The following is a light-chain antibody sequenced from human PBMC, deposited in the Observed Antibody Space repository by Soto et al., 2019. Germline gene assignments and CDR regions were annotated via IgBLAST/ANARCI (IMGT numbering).Light chain of an antibody. CDR2: KAS. J-gene: IGKJ4*01. CDR3: QQYNSYSPLT. Sequence: IKMTQSASSLSASVGDRVTITCRASQSISSWLAWYHQKPGKAPNLLIYKASHLENGVPSRFSGSGSGTEFTLTISSLQPDDFATYYCQQYNSYSPLTFGGGTKVDI. CDR1: QSISSW. V-gene: IGKV1-5*03.